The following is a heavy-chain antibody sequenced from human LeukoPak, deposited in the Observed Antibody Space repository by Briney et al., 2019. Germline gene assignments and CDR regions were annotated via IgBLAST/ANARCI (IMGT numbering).Heavy chain of an antibody. D-gene: IGHD2-15*01. CDR3: AKEIDTLGTNAFDI. V-gene: IGHV3-43*02. CDR1: GFRFDDFA. Sequence: GGSLRLSCAASGFRFDDFAMHWVRQSPGKGLEWVSLVSADGAKSYYAESVRGRFTISRDNSKNSLYLQMNTLSSEDTAFYYCAKEIDTLGTNAFDIWGHGTLVTVSS. CDR2: VSADGAKS. J-gene: IGHJ3*02.